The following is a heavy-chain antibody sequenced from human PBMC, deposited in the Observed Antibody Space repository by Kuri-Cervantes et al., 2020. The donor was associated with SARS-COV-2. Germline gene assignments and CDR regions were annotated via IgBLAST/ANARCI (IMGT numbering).Heavy chain of an antibody. V-gene: IGHV3-30*02. Sequence: GGSLRLSCAASGFTFSSYGMHWVRQAPGKGLEWVAFIRYDGSNKYYADSVKGRFTISRDNSKNMLYLQMNSLRAEDTAVYYCANGLLLNFDYWGQGTLVTVSS. D-gene: IGHD2/OR15-2a*01. CDR1: GFTFSSYG. J-gene: IGHJ4*02. CDR2: IRYDGSNK. CDR3: ANGLLLNFDY.